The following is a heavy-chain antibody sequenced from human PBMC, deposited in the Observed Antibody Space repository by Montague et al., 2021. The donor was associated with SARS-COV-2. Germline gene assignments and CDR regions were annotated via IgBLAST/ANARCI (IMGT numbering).Heavy chain of an antibody. V-gene: IGHV3-9*01. J-gene: IGHJ6*02. CDR1: GFTFGDYA. D-gene: IGHD2-2*01. CDR2: ISWNSGSI. CDR3: AKDGPDSEVVVVPVALTTETYYYYGMDV. Sequence: SLRLSCAASGFTFGDYAMHWVRQAPGKGLEWVSGISWNSGSIGYADSVKGRFTISRDNAKNSLYLQMNSLRAEDTALYYCAKDGPDSEVVVVPVALTTETYYYYGMDVWGQGTTVTVSS.